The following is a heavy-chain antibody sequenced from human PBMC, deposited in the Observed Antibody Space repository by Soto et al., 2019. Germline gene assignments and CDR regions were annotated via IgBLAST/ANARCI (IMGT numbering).Heavy chain of an antibody. CDR3: ARRLHIAPYWNCGLEV. Sequence: ASVKVSCKASGYTFTNFGISWVRQAPGQGLEWMAWISAYNGKTNYAQKFHGRVTLTPEASTDTGYMELRDLRSDDTAMYFCARRLHIAPYWNCGLEVWGRVATVT. J-gene: IGHJ6*02. CDR2: ISAYNGKT. D-gene: IGHD6-13*01. CDR1: GYTFTNFG. V-gene: IGHV1-18*01.